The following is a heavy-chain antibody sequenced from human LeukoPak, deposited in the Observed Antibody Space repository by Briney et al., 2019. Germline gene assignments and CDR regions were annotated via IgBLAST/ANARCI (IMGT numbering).Heavy chain of an antibody. CDR1: GFTFGSYS. CDR3: AKSGSGWYEGGRYFDY. J-gene: IGHJ4*02. Sequence: GGSLRLSCAVSGFTFGSYSMNWVRQAPGKGLEWVSYISSSSSTIYYADSVKGRFTISRDNAKNSLYLQMNSLRDEDAAVYYCAKSGSGWYEGGRYFDYWGQGTLVTVSS. CDR2: ISSSSSTI. D-gene: IGHD6-19*01. V-gene: IGHV3-48*02.